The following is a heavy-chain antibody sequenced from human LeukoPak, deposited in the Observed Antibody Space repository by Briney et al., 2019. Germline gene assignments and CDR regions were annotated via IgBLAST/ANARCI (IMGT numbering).Heavy chain of an antibody. J-gene: IGHJ3*02. CDR1: GYTFTIYD. D-gene: IGHD3-3*01. CDR3: ARARDFWGFDI. V-gene: IGHV1-8*01. CDR2: MNPNSDNT. Sequence: ASVKVSCKASGYTFTIYDINWVRQATGQGLEWMGWMNPNSDNTGSAQKFQGRVTMTRDTSITTAYMELSSLRSEDTAVYYCARARDFWGFDIWGQGTMVTVSS.